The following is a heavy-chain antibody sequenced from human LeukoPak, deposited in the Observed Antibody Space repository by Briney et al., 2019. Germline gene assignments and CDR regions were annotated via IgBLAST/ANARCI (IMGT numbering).Heavy chain of an antibody. D-gene: IGHD3-10*01. J-gene: IGHJ5*02. CDR3: ARYGSGQPRRWFDP. Sequence: SETLSLTCTVSGGSISSSSYYWGWIRQPPGKGLEWIGSIYYSGNTYYNPSLKSRVTISVDTSKNQFSLKLSSVTAADTAVYYCARYGSGQPRRWFDPWGQGTLVTVSS. CDR2: IYYSGNT. CDR1: GGSISSSSYY. V-gene: IGHV4-39*07.